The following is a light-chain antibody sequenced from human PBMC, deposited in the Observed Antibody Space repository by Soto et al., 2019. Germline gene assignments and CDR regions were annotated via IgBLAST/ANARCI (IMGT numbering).Light chain of an antibody. CDR1: QSISSW. CDR3: QYYKESST. J-gene: IGKJ1*01. Sequence: DIQMTQSPSTLSASVGDRVTITCRASQSISSWLAWYQQKPGRAPKLLIYQASSSEIGVPSRFSGSGSGTEFTLTISSLQHDDFATYYCQYYKESSTFGQGTRLEIK. V-gene: IGKV1-5*03. CDR2: QAS.